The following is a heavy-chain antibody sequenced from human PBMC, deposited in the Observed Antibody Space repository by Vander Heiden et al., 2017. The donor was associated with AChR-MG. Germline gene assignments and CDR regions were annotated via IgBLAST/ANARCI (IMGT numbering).Heavy chain of an antibody. V-gene: IGHV3-7*01. Sequence: EVQLVESGGGLVQPGGSLRLSCAASGFTFSSYWMSWVRQAPGKGLEWVANIKQDGSEKYYVDSVKGRFTISRDNAKNSLYLQMNSLRAEDTAVYYCARDGLLWFGELDNWFDPWGQGTLVTVSS. D-gene: IGHD3-10*01. CDR2: IKQDGSEK. CDR3: ARDGLLWFGELDNWFDP. CDR1: GFTFSSYW. J-gene: IGHJ5*02.